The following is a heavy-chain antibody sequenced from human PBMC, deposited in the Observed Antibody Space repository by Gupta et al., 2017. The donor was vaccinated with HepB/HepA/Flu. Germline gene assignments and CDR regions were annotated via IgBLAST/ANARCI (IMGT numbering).Heavy chain of an antibody. J-gene: IGHJ6*03. CDR3: AKDLYFWSAMDV. D-gene: IGHD3-3*01. Sequence: VPGKGLEWVSGIGTDLKTHYSESVRGRFTISRDNSKNTLYLQMNSLRAEDTAVYYCAKDLYFWSAMDVWGKGTTVTVSS. V-gene: IGHV3-23*01. CDR2: IGTDLKT.